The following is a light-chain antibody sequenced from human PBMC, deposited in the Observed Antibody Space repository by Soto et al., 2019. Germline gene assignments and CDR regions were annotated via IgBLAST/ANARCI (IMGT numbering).Light chain of an antibody. CDR2: RNN. CDR3: AAWDDNLDGHVV. V-gene: IGLV1-47*01. CDR1: SSNIGSNY. Sequence: QSVLTQPPSASGTPGQIVAISCSGGSSNIGSNYVYWYQQFPGMAPKLLIYRNNQRPSGIPDRFSGHKSGTSASLAIHGLRSEDEAEYYCAAWDDNLDGHVVFGGGTKLTVL. J-gene: IGLJ2*01.